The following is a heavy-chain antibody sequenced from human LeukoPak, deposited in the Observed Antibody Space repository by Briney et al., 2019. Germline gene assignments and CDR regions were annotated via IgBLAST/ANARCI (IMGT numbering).Heavy chain of an antibody. CDR3: ARDVYDSSGYYLGIDP. Sequence: PSETLSLTCSVSGASNSSYYWTWIRQAPGKELEWVGYIHYSGNTNYNPSLKSRVTLSVVTSRNQFSLKLSSVTAADTAVYYCARDVYDSSGYYLGIDPWGQGTLVTVSS. CDR1: GASNSSYY. D-gene: IGHD3-22*01. J-gene: IGHJ5*02. CDR2: IHYSGNT. V-gene: IGHV4-59*01.